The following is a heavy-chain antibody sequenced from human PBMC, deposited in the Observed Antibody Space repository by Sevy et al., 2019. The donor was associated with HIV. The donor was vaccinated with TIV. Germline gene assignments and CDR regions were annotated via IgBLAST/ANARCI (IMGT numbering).Heavy chain of an antibody. V-gene: IGHV3-66*02. CDR1: GFTVSSNY. Sequence: GGSLRLSCAASGFTVSSNYMSWVRQAPGKGLEWVSVIYSGGSTYYADTVKGRFTISRDNSKNTLYLQMNSLRAEDTAVYYCARENDVLSAFDIWGQGTMVTVSS. D-gene: IGHD1-1*01. CDR3: ARENDVLSAFDI. J-gene: IGHJ3*02. CDR2: IYSGGST.